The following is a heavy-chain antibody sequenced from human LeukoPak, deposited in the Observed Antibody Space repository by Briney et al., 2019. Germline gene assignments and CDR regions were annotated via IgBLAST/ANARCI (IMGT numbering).Heavy chain of an antibody. J-gene: IGHJ1*01. Sequence: GGSLRLSCAASGFTFSTYWMHWVRQAPGKGLVWVSRINGDGSSTTYADSVKGRATISRDNPKNTLYLQRNSLRAEDTAVYYCAAYDSSGYASKYFQHWGQGTLVTVSS. CDR1: GFTFSTYW. D-gene: IGHD3-22*01. V-gene: IGHV3-74*01. CDR3: AAYDSSGYASKYFQH. CDR2: INGDGSST.